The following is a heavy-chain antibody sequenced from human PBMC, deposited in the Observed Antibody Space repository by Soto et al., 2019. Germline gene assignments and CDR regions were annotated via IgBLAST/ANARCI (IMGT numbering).Heavy chain of an antibody. CDR2: MYHSGIT. J-gene: IGHJ6*02. Sequence: SETLSLTCAVSGYSIRSGYFWGWLRQPPGKGLEWSGSMYHSGITYYNGSLKSRVTISVDTSKNQLSLKLSSATAADTAVYYCARSRYSTSAPLYYGMDVWGQGTTVTVSS. D-gene: IGHD6-6*01. V-gene: IGHV4-38-2*01. CDR1: GYSIRSGYF. CDR3: ARSRYSTSAPLYYGMDV.